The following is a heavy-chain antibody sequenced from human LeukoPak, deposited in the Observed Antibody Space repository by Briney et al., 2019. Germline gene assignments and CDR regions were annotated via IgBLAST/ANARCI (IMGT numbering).Heavy chain of an antibody. D-gene: IGHD6-19*01. V-gene: IGHV1-2*02. CDR1: GYTFTGYY. CDR3: ARGSTRDSSGWYGPGKWFDP. CDR2: INPNSGGT. Sequence: GASVTVSCKASGYTFTGYYMHWVRQAPGQGLEWMGWINPNSGGTNYAQNFQGRVTMTRDTSISTAFLELSSLRSDDTAVYYCARGSTRDSSGWYGPGKWFDPWGQGTLVTVSS. J-gene: IGHJ5*02.